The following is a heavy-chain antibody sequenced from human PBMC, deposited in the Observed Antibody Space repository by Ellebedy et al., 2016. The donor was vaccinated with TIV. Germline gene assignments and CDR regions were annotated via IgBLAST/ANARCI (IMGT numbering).Heavy chain of an antibody. CDR2: MNPNSGNT. V-gene: IGHV1-8*01. J-gene: IGHJ6*03. CDR3: ARVKTVTTIYYYMDV. D-gene: IGHD4-17*01. Sequence: ASVKVSCXASGYTFTSYDINWVRQATGQGLEWMGWMNPNSGNTGYAQKFQGRVTMTRNTSISTAYMELSSLRSEDTAVYYCARVKTVTTIYYYMDVWGKGTTVTVSS. CDR1: GYTFTSYD.